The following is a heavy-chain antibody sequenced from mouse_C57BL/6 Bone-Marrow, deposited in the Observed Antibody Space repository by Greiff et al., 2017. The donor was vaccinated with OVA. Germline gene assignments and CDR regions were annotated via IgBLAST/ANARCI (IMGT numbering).Heavy chain of an antibody. V-gene: IGHV2-9-1*01. D-gene: IGHD2-4*01. CDR3: ARYDYDYDGGGFYYAMDY. CDR2: IWTGGGT. Sequence: VKLMESGPGLVAPSQSLSITCTVSGFSLTSYAISWVRQPPGKGLEWLGVIWTGGGTNYNSALKSRLSISKDNSKSQVFLKMNSLQTDDTARYYCARYDYDYDGGGFYYAMDYWGQGTSVTVSS. CDR1: GFSLTSYA. J-gene: IGHJ4*01.